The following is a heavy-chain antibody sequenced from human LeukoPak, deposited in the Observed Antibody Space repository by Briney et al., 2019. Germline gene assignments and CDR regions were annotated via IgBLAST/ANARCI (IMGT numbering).Heavy chain of an antibody. CDR2: VGGYNGNT. D-gene: IGHD5-18*01. Sequence: ASVTVSCKASEYTFSNYAISWVRQAPGQGLEWMGWVGGYNGNTNYAQNLQGRVTMTKDTSTSTAYMELRTLRSDDTAVYYCARVIRRPRSARNNYGIDFDYWGQGTLVTVSS. V-gene: IGHV1-18*01. J-gene: IGHJ4*02. CDR3: ARVIRRPRSARNNYGIDFDY. CDR1: EYTFSNYA.